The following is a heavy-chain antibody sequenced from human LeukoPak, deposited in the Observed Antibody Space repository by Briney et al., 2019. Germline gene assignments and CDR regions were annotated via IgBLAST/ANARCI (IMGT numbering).Heavy chain of an antibody. CDR1: GYNFNIYW. CDR2: IYPVDSNI. Sequence: GESLKISCKGSGYNFNIYWIGWVRQMPGKGLEWMGIIYPVDSNIRYSPSFQGQVTILVDKSIRSAYLQWSSLEASDSAMYYCARTSITIFGVVDYYYMDVWGKGTTVTVSS. V-gene: IGHV5-51*01. J-gene: IGHJ6*03. D-gene: IGHD3-3*01. CDR3: ARTSITIFGVVDYYYMDV.